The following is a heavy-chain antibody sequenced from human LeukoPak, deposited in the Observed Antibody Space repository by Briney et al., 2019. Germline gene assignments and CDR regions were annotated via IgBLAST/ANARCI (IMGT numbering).Heavy chain of an antibody. V-gene: IGHV4-59*01. CDR1: GGSIGSYY. Sequence: PSETLSLTCTVSGGSIGSYYWSWIQQPPGKGLEWIGYIYYSGSTNYNPSLKSRVTISVDTSKNQFSLKLSSVTAADTAVYYCARFSESSPLYYYYGMDVWGQGTTVTVSS. D-gene: IGHD3-3*02. J-gene: IGHJ6*02. CDR2: IYYSGST. CDR3: ARFSESSPLYYYYGMDV.